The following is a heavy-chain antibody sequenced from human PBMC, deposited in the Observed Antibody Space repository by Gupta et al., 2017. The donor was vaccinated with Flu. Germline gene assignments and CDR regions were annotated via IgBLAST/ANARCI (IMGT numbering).Heavy chain of an antibody. V-gene: IGHV1-46*01. CDR3: ARGGITLIRVVVWAFDY. CDR1: GYTDYY. J-gene: IGHJ4*02. D-gene: IGHD3-22*01. Sequence: QVQLMQSGAEVKKPGASVKISCKASGYTDYYMHWVRQAPGQGLEWMGIVNPSAGNATYAQRFQGRVTMTWDTSTSTAYMELSSQTFEDTAVYYCARGGITLIRVVVWAFDYWGQGTLVTISS. CDR2: VNPSAGNA.